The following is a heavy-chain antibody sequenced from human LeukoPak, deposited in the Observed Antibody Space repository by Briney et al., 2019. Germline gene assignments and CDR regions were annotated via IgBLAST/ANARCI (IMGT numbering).Heavy chain of an antibody. CDR1: GGSFRGYY. D-gene: IGHD6-13*01. Sequence: SETLSLTCAVYGGSFRGYYWSWIRQPPGKGLEGIGDINHRGSTNYNPSLKSRDTISGDTYKNEFSLKVSCVSAADTAVYYCARGLLGPAAAGTGDAFDIWGQGTMVTVSS. CDR2: INHRGST. CDR3: ARGLLGPAAAGTGDAFDI. V-gene: IGHV4-34*01. J-gene: IGHJ3*02.